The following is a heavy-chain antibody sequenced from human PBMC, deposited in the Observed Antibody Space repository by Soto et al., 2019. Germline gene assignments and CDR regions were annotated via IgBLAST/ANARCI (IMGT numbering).Heavy chain of an antibody. Sequence: ASVKVSCKASGYTFTGYYMHWVRQAPGQGLEWMGWINPNSGGTNYAQKFQGRFTISRGNSENTLYLQMNGLRADDTALYFCAKSRVFIGAIVTLLDSWGQGTQVTVSS. CDR2: INPNSGGT. J-gene: IGHJ4*02. CDR1: GYTFTGYY. D-gene: IGHD3-16*02. V-gene: IGHV1-2*02. CDR3: AKSRVFIGAIVTLLDS.